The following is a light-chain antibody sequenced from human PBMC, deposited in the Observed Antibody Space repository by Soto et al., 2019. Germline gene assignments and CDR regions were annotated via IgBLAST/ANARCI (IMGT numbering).Light chain of an antibody. CDR2: GAS. CDR3: QQRANWPPVT. J-gene: IGKJ1*01. V-gene: IGKV3D-20*02. Sequence: EIVLTQSPGTLSLSPGERATLSCRAIQSGSSTYLAWYQQKPGQAPRLLIYGASSRATGIPYRFSGSGSGTDFTLTISRLEPEDFAGYFCQQRANWPPVTFGQGTKVDI. CDR1: QSGSSTY.